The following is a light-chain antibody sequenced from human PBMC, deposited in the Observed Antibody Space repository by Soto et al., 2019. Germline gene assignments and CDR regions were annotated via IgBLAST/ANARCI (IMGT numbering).Light chain of an antibody. Sequence: QSVLTQPASVSGCPGQSITISCTGTSSDVGSYNLVSWYQQHPGKAPKLMIYEVSKRPSGVSNRFSGSKSGNTASLTISGLQAEDQADYYCCSYAGSSTHVVFGGRTKLTVL. CDR3: CSYAGSSTHVV. CDR2: EVS. V-gene: IGLV2-23*02. CDR1: SSDVGSYNL. J-gene: IGLJ2*01.